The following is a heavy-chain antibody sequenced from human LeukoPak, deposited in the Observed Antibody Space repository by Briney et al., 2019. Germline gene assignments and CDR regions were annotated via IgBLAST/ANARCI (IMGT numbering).Heavy chain of an antibody. V-gene: IGHV1-2*06. CDR1: GYTFTGYC. CDR3: ARSIPYDFWSGYYLDY. D-gene: IGHD3-3*01. J-gene: IGHJ4*02. CDR2: INPNSGGT. Sequence: ASVKVSCKASGYTFTGYCIHWVRQAPGQGLEWMGRINPNSGGTNYAQKFQGRVTMTRDTSISTAYMELSRLRSDDTAVYYCARSIPYDFWSGYYLDYWGQGTLVTVSS.